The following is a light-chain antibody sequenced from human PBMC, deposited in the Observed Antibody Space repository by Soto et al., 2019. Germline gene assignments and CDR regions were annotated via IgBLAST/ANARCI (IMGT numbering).Light chain of an antibody. CDR1: QSVGRDY. CDR2: CAS. V-gene: IGKV3-20*01. Sequence: ECVLTQSPDTLSVSPGDRATLSCRASQSVGRDYLAWYQQKPGQAPRLLIHCASNRATGIPDRFSGSGSGTDLTLSISRLEPEDFAVYYCHQYAKSPLTFGQGTRLEIK. CDR3: HQYAKSPLT. J-gene: IGKJ5*01.